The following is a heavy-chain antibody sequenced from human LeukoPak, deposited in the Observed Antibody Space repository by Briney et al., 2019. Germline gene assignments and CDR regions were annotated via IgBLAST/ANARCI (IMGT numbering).Heavy chain of an antibody. CDR2: IIPILGSA. Sequence: SVNVSCKPSRGSFSNYAISWVRQAPGQGLEWMGGIIPILGSATYAQHFQGRVTITMDESTTTAYMELSSLSPGDTAVFYCARGERAIPIYYWGQGTLVTVSS. V-gene: IGHV1-69*05. CDR1: RGSFSNYA. J-gene: IGHJ4*02. D-gene: IGHD3-10*01. CDR3: ARGERAIPIYY.